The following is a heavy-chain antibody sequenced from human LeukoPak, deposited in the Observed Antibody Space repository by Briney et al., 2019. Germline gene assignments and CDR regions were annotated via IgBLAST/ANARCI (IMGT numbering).Heavy chain of an antibody. Sequence: GASVKVSCKVSGYTLTELSMHWVRQAPGKGLEWMGGFDPEDGETIYAQKFQGRVTMTEDTSTDTAYMELSSLRSDDTAVYYCARMEWLLLPAVHDAFDIWGQGTMVTVSS. CDR3: ARMEWLLLPAVHDAFDI. D-gene: IGHD3-22*01. CDR2: FDPEDGET. CDR1: GYTLTELS. J-gene: IGHJ3*02. V-gene: IGHV1-24*01.